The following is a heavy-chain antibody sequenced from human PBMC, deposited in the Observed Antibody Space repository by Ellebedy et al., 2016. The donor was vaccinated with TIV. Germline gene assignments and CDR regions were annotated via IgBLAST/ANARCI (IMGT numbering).Heavy chain of an antibody. D-gene: IGHD2-2*03. J-gene: IGHJ4*02. CDR3: ANGYCSSTSCYGEDFDY. V-gene: IGHV3-30*02. Sequence: GESLKISCAASGFTFSSYGMHWVRQAPGKGLEWVAFIQYDGSNKYYADSVKGRFTISRDNSKNTLYLQMNSLRAEDTAVYYCANGYCSSTSCYGEDFDYWGQGTPVTVSS. CDR2: IQYDGSNK. CDR1: GFTFSSYG.